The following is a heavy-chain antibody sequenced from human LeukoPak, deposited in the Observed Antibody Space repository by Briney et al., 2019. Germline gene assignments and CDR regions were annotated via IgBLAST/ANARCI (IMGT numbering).Heavy chain of an antibody. CDR3: ARHSSGWYLKYFDY. CDR2: TYYSGST. V-gene: IGHV4-59*08. CDR1: GGSISSYY. Sequence: SETLSLTCTVSGGSISSYYWSWIRQPPGKGLEWIGYTYYSGSTNYNPSLKSRVTISVDTSKNQFSLKLSSVTAADTAVYYCARHSSGWYLKYFDYWGQGTLVTVSS. D-gene: IGHD6-19*01. J-gene: IGHJ4*02.